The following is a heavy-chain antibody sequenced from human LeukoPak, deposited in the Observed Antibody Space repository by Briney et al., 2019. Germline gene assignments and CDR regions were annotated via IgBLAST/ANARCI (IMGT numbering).Heavy chain of an antibody. V-gene: IGHV4-34*01. J-gene: IGHJ4*02. D-gene: IGHD3-22*01. CDR3: ARFNRVITTQYSDY. CDR2: INHSGST. CDR1: GGSFSGYY. Sequence: SETLSLTCAVYGGSFSGYYWSWIRQPPGKGLEWIGEINHSGSTNYNPSLKSRVTISVDTSKNQFSLKLSSVTAADTAVYYCARFNRVITTQYSDYWGQGTLVTVSS.